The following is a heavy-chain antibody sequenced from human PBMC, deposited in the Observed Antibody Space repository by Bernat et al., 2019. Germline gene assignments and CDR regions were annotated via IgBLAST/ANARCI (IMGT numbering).Heavy chain of an antibody. D-gene: IGHD3-9*01. V-gene: IGHV3-23*01. J-gene: IGHJ4*02. CDR2: ISGSGGST. CDR1: GFTFSSYA. Sequence: EVQLLESGGGLVQPGGSLRLSCAAPGFTFSSYAMSWVRQAPGKGLEWVSAISGSGGSTYYADSVKGRFTISRDNSKNTLYLQMNSLRAEDTAVYYCAKEAEVLRYFDWLLPDFDYWGQGTLVTVSS. CDR3: AKEAEVLRYFDWLLPDFDY.